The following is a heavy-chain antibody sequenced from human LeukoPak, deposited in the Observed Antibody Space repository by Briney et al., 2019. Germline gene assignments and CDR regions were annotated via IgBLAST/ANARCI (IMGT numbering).Heavy chain of an antibody. V-gene: IGHV3-30*18. J-gene: IGHJ1*01. CDR1: GFPFSNYG. Sequence: PGGSQTLLCAASGFPFSNYGVLWVRQAPGKGLDWVAVVSYDGSDKHYADSVKGRFTISRDNSKNTLYLQLNSLRGDDTAVYYCANRFCTSSGCGVAHGRQGTLVTVSS. CDR2: VSYDGSDK. CDR3: ANRFCTSSGCGVAH. D-gene: IGHD2-2*01.